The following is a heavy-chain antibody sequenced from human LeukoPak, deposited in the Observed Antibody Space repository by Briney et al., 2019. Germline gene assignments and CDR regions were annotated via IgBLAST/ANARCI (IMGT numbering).Heavy chain of an antibody. D-gene: IGHD3-22*01. CDR2: IIPTLGIA. J-gene: IGHJ5*02. CDR1: GGTFSSYA. V-gene: IGHV1-69*04. Sequence: ASVKVSCKASGGTFSSYAISWVRQAPGQGLEWMGRIIPTLGIANYAQKFQGRVTITADKSTSTAYMELSSLRSEDTAVYYCARGGYEPDWFDPWGQGTLVTVSS. CDR3: ARGGYEPDWFDP.